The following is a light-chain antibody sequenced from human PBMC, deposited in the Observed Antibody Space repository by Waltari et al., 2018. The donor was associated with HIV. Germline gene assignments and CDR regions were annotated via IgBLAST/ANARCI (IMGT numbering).Light chain of an antibody. CDR1: SADKY. CDR3: SSYTSTNTF. CDR2: RVS. J-gene: IGLJ2*01. V-gene: IGLV2-14*03. Sequence: QSALTQPASVSGSPGQSITISCTGASADKYVSGYQQLPGKAPTLIIYRVSDRPSGVSYRVSGSTSGNPASLTISGVQADDEADYYCSSYTSTNTFFGGGTKLTVL.